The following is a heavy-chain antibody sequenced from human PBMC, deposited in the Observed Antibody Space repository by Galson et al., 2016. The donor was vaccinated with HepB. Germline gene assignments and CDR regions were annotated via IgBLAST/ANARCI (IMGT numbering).Heavy chain of an antibody. D-gene: IGHD2-15*01. V-gene: IGHV4-4*07. CDR1: GGSISSYY. Sequence: ETLSLTCTVSGGSISSYYWNYIRQPAGKGLEWIGRIYASGSTNYNPSLKSRLTMSVDTSKNQFSLRLSSVTAADTAVYYCAREAPVAGDCSGGSCPLLDAFDIWGQGTMVTVSS. CDR3: AREAPVAGDCSGGSCPLLDAFDI. CDR2: IYASGST. J-gene: IGHJ3*02.